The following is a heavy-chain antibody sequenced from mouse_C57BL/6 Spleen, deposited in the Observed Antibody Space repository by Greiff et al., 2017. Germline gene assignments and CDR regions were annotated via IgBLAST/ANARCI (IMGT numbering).Heavy chain of an antibody. CDR3: AREDYGSSSY. CDR1: GYTFTDYN. CDR2: INPNNGGT. D-gene: IGHD1-1*01. J-gene: IGHJ3*01. Sequence: EVKLQESGPELVKPGASVKIPCKASGYTFTDYNMDWVKQSHGKSLEWIGDINPNNGGTIYNQKFKGKATLTVDKSSSTAYMELRSLTSEDTAVYYCAREDYGSSSYWGQGTLVTVSA. V-gene: IGHV1-18*01.